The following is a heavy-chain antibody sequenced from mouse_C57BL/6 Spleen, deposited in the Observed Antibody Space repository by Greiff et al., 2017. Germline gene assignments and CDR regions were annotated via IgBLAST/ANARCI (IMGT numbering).Heavy chain of an antibody. J-gene: IGHJ3*01. CDR1: GFNIKDDY. Sequence: VQLQQSGAELVRPGASVKLSCTASGFNIKDDYMHWVKQRPEQGLEWIGWIDPENGDTEYASKFQGKATITADTSSNTAYLQLSSLTSEDTAVYYCSPVRYDYDGAWFAYWGQGTLVTVSA. V-gene: IGHV14-4*01. CDR2: IDPENGDT. CDR3: SPVRYDYDGAWFAY. D-gene: IGHD2-4*01.